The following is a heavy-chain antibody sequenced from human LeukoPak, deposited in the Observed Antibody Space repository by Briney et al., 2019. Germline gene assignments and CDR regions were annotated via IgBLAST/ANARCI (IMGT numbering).Heavy chain of an antibody. Sequence: ASVKVSCKAFGYTFTSYYIHWVRQAPGQGLEWMGIISPSVGSAAYAQKFQGRVTMTRDTSTSTLYMELSSLRSEDTAVYYCARDDARSTGYSYAYIDYWGQGTLVTVSS. V-gene: IGHV1-46*01. D-gene: IGHD5-18*01. J-gene: IGHJ4*02. CDR3: ARDDARSTGYSYAYIDY. CDR1: GYTFTSYY. CDR2: ISPSVGSA.